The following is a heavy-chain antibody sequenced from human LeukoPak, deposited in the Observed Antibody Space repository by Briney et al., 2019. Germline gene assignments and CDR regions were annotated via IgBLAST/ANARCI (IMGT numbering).Heavy chain of an antibody. CDR2: ISSSGSTT. D-gene: IGHD3-10*01. CDR1: GFTFSDYY. J-gene: IGHJ4*02. V-gene: IGHV3-11*01. CDR3: AKEGATMVRGVLIQRLFGY. Sequence: PGGSLRLSCAASGFTFSDYYMSWIRQAPGKGLEWVSYISSSGSTTYYADSVKGRFTISRDNSKNTLYLQMNSLRAEDTAVYYCAKEGATMVRGVLIQRLFGYWGQGTLVTVSS.